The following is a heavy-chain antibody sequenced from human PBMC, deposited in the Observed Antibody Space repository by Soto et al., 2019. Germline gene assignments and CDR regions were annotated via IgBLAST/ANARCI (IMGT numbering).Heavy chain of an antibody. CDR2: IYSGGST. CDR3: AREGYGMDV. Sequence: EVQLVESGGGLIQPGGSLRLSCAASGLTVSSNFMNWVRQAPGKGLEWDSVIYSGGSTYYADSVKGRFTISRDKSKNTLYLQMNSLRAEDTAVYYCAREGYGMDVWGQGSTVTVSS. V-gene: IGHV3-53*01. J-gene: IGHJ6*02. CDR1: GLTVSSNF.